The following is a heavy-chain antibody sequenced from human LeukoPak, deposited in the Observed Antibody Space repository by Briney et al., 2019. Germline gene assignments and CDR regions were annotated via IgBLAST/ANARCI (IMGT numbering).Heavy chain of an antibody. Sequence: SETLSLTCAVYGGSFSGYYWSWIRQPPGKGLEWIGEINHSGSTNYNPSLKSRVTISVDTSKSQFSLKLSSVTAADTAVYYCARGSLWFGETNWGQGTLVTVSS. D-gene: IGHD3-10*01. CDR1: GGSFSGYY. V-gene: IGHV4-34*01. CDR3: ARGSLWFGETN. CDR2: INHSGST. J-gene: IGHJ4*02.